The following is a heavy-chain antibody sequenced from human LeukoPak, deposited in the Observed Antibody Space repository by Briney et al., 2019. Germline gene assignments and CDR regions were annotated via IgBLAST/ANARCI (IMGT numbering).Heavy chain of an antibody. CDR3: ARESISGHRDFDY. J-gene: IGHJ4*02. CDR1: GFTFSGYS. Sequence: PGGSLRLXCAASGFTFSGYSMNWVRQAPGKGLEWLSYISSGSRTIYYADSVKGRFTVSRDNAKNSLYLQMNSLRAEDTAVYYCARESISGHRDFDYWGQGALVTVSS. D-gene: IGHD1-26*01. CDR2: ISSGSRTI. V-gene: IGHV3-48*01.